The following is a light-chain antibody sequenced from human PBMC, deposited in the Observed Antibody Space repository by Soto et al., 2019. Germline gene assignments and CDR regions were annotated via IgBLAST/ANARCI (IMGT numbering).Light chain of an antibody. J-gene: IGKJ5*01. CDR2: DAS. CDR1: QSVTSY. CDR3: QQRSSWPIT. V-gene: IGKV3-11*01. Sequence: EIVLTQSPATLSLSPGERATLSCRASQSVTSYLAWYQQRPGQAPGLLINDASRRATGIPDRFSGSGSGADFTLTISSLEPEDFAVYYCQQRSSWPITFGQGTRLEIK.